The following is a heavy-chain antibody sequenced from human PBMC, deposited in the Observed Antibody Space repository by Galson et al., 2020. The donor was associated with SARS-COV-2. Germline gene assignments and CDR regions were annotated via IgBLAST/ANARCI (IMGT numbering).Heavy chain of an antibody. Sequence: ASVKVSCKASGYTFTDYYMHWVRQAPGQGLEWMGWINPNSGGTNYAQKFQGRVTMTRDTSISTAYMELSRLRSDDTAVYYCARIIAAAATPTVDFDYWGQGTLVTVSS. J-gene: IGHJ4*02. CDR2: INPNSGGT. V-gene: IGHV1-2*02. CDR3: ARIIAAAATPTVDFDY. D-gene: IGHD6-13*01. CDR1: GYTFTDYY.